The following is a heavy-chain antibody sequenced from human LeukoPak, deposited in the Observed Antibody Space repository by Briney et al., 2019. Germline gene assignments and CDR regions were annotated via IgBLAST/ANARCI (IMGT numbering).Heavy chain of an antibody. CDR1: GYSFTSYW. CDR2: IYPGDSDT. V-gene: IGHV5-51*01. D-gene: IGHD3-10*01. Sequence: PGESLKISCKGSGYSFTSYWIGWVRQMPGKGLEWMGIIYPGDSDTRYSPSFQGQVTISADKSISTAYPQWSSLKASDTAMYYCARARFGDIYYYYGMDVWGQGTTVTVSS. CDR3: ARARFGDIYYYYGMDV. J-gene: IGHJ6*02.